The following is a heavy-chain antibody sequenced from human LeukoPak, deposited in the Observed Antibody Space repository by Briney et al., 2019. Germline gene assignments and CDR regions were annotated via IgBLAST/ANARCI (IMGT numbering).Heavy chain of an antibody. CDR2: ISSSGSTI. V-gene: IGHV3-11*01. CDR1: GFTFSDYY. Sequence: GGSLRLSCAASGFTFSDYYMSWIRQAPGKRLEWVSYISSSGSTIYYADSVKGRFTISRDNAKNSLYLKMNSLRAEDTAVYYCARSSGLVHNPPNWFDPWGQEPWSPSPQ. CDR3: ARSSGLVHNPPNWFDP. J-gene: IGHJ5*02. D-gene: IGHD6-19*01.